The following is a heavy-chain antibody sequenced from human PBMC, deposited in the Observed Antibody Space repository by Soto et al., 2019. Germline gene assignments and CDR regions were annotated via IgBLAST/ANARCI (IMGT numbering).Heavy chain of an antibody. CDR2: IIPILGIA. J-gene: IGHJ3*02. V-gene: IGHV1-69*08. CDR3: ARDGSSSSFAFDI. CDR1: GGTFSSYT. Sequence: QVQLVQSGAEVKKPGSSVKVSCKASGGTFSSYTISWVRQAPGQGLEWMGRIIPILGIANYAQKFQGRVTITADKSTSTAYMELSSLRSEDTAVYYCARDGSSSSFAFDIWRQGTMVTVSS. D-gene: IGHD6-6*01.